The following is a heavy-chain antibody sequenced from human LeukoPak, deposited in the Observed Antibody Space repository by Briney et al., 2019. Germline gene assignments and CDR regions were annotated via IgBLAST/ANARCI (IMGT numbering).Heavy chain of an antibody. Sequence: PGGSLRVSCAASGFAFSTYGMHWVRQAPDKGLEWVAFIRYDGSVQYYTDSVTGRFTISRDNSKNALYLQMDSLRDEDTAIYSCATGRGYFAIHYYMDVWGKGTTVTVSS. CDR1: GFAFSTYG. CDR3: ATGRGYFAIHYYMDV. V-gene: IGHV3-30*02. J-gene: IGHJ6*03. D-gene: IGHD2/OR15-2a*01. CDR2: IRYDGSVQ.